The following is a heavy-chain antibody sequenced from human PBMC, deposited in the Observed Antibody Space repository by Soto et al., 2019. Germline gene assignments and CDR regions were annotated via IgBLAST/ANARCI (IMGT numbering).Heavy chain of an antibody. D-gene: IGHD2-15*01. Sequence: PGGSLTLSCAASGFIFRNYEVDWVRQAPGKGLEWISYISEDCGTIHYSQSVRGRFTISRDNAKNSLYLHMNSLRAEDTAVYFCVREYCSAGSCSDAFDIWGRGTLVTVSS. CDR3: VREYCSAGSCSDAFDI. CDR1: GFIFRNYE. CDR2: ISEDCGTI. V-gene: IGHV3-48*03. J-gene: IGHJ3*02.